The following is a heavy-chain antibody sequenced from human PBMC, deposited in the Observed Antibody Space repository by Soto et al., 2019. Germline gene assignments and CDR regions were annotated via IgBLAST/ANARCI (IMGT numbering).Heavy chain of an antibody. Sequence: PGGSLRLSFAPSGFTFSESAMHWVRQASGKGLEWVGRIRSKANSYATAYAASVKGRFTISRDDSKNTAYLQMNSLKTEDTAVYYCTRRLVANYYYYGMDVWGQGTTVTVSS. CDR1: GFTFSESA. CDR3: TRRLVANYYYYGMDV. CDR2: IRSKANSYAT. D-gene: IGHD2-15*01. J-gene: IGHJ6*02. V-gene: IGHV3-73*01.